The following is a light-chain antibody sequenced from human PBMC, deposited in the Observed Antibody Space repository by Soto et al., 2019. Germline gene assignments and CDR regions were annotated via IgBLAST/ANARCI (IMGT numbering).Light chain of an antibody. CDR1: QSISSY. J-gene: IGKJ5*01. V-gene: IGKV1-39*01. CDR2: AAS. CDR3: QQSYSTPRT. Sequence: DIQMTQSPSSLSAPVGDRVTITCRASQSISSYLNWYQQKPGKAPKLLIYAASSLQSGVPSRFSGSGSGTDFTLTISSLQPEDFATYYCQQSYSTPRTFVQGTRLEIK.